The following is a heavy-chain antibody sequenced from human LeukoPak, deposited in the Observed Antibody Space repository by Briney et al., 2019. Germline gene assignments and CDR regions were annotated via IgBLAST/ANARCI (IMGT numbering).Heavy chain of an antibody. CDR1: GYTFTNYF. CDR2: TDPIGGST. Sequence: ASVKISCKASGYTFTNYFIHWVRQAPGQGLEWMGITDPIGGSTNYAQKFQGRVTMTRDTSTGTVYMELSSLRSEDSAVYYCARWTTTYLDYWGQGTLVTVSS. CDR3: ARWTTTYLDY. J-gene: IGHJ4*02. V-gene: IGHV1-46*01. D-gene: IGHD1-1*01.